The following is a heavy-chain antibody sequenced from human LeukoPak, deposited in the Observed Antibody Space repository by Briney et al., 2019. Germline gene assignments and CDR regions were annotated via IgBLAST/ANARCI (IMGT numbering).Heavy chain of an antibody. CDR1: TFIFYYKD. Sequence: PGGSLSCNSSGYTFIFYYKDRERHRQAPGKGPEWLSLIRGDANTRYYADSVKGRFTISRDNSKNSLYLHMNSLRTEDTALYYCARDIGTGLDRDFWGRGTLVTVSS. D-gene: IGHD3/OR15-3a*01. V-gene: IGHV3-43*02. J-gene: IGHJ4*02. CDR3: ARDIGTGLDRDF. CDR2: IRGDANTR.